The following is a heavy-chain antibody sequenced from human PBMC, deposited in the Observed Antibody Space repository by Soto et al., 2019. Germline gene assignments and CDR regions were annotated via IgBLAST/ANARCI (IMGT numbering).Heavy chain of an antibody. V-gene: IGHV1-46*01. CDR1: GYTFTSYY. J-gene: IGHJ6*02. CDR2: INPSGGST. Sequence: ASVKVSCKASGYTFTSYYMHWVRQAPGQGLEWMGIINPSGGSTSYAQKFQGRVTMTRDTSTSTAYMELSSLRSDDTAVYYCARIADCSTTSCSFPSRFHVRGYYYYYGLDVWGQGTTVTVS. CDR3: ARIADCSTTSCSFPSRFHVRGYYYYYGLDV. D-gene: IGHD2-2*01.